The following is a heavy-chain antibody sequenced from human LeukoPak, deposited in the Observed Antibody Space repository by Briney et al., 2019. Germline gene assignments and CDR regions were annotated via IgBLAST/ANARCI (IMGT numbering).Heavy chain of an antibody. CDR2: IKQDGSDK. D-gene: IGHD3-10*01. Sequence: GGSLRLSCAASGFTFSSSLMSWVRQAPGKGLGWVAHIKQDGSDKYYVDSVKGRFTISRDNAKNSLYLQLNSLRVEDTAMYYCARHSSGSYYTYWGQRTMVTVSS. CDR3: ARHSSGSYYTY. J-gene: IGHJ4*02. CDR1: GFTFSSSL. V-gene: IGHV3-7*01.